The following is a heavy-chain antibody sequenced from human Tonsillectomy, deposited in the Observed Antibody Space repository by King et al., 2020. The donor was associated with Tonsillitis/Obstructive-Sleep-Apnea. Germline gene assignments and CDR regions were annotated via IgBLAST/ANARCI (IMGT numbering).Heavy chain of an antibody. V-gene: IGHV3-21*01. J-gene: IGHJ4*02. Sequence: VQLVESWGGLVKPGGSLMLSCEASSFAFAYYTFDWVLQAPGKGLEWLSSIDATGNHVYYADSVKGWFPISRDNAKKSLYLEMTSLRADDTAVYYCARDLSIAYFDYWGQGTLVTVSS. CDR1: SFAFAYYT. CDR2: IDATGNHV. CDR3: ARDLSIAYFDY.